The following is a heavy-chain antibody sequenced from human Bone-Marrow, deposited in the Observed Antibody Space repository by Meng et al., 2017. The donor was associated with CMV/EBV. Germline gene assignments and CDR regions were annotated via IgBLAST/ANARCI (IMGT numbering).Heavy chain of an antibody. Sequence: GESLKISCVASGFSISSFWMSWVRQAPGKGLEWVANIEQDDSEDYHVDPVRGRFTISRDTAKNSVYLQMNSLRVDDTAVYYCARRGGGGYHNGAFAIWGRGTMVTCSS. CDR3: ARRGGGGYHNGAFAI. CDR1: GFSISSFW. D-gene: IGHD5-24*01. CDR2: IEQDDSED. V-gene: IGHV3-7*01. J-gene: IGHJ3*02.